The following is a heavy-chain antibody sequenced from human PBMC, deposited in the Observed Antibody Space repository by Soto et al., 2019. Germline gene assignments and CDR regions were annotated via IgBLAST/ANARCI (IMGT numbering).Heavy chain of an antibody. Sequence: GGSMRLSWAASGFTSSTHAMSWLRQAPGKGLEWCSAISGSGGSTYYADSVKGRFTIPRDNSKNTLYLQMNSLRAEDTAVYYCAKVVSGWFQYWGQGTLVTVSS. CDR1: GFTSSTHA. V-gene: IGHV3-23*01. D-gene: IGHD6-19*01. CDR3: AKVVSGWFQY. J-gene: IGHJ4*02. CDR2: ISGSGGST.